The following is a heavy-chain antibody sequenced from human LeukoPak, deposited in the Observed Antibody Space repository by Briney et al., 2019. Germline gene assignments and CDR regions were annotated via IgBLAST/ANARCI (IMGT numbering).Heavy chain of an antibody. V-gene: IGHV3-66*01. J-gene: IGHJ5*02. CDR1: GFTVSSNY. Sequence: GGSLRLSCAASGFTVSSNYMSWVRQAPGKGLEWVSVIYSGGSTYYADSVKGRFTISRDNSKNTLYLQMNSLRAEDTAVYYCARDRLAAAGKGNWFDPWSQGTLVTVSS. D-gene: IGHD6-13*01. CDR3: ARDRLAAAGKGNWFDP. CDR2: IYSGGST.